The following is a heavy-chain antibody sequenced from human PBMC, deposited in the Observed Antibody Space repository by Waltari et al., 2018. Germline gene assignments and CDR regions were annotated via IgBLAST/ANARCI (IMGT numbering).Heavy chain of an antibody. J-gene: IGHJ4*02. CDR1: GFTFSSYA. V-gene: IGHV3-23*01. Sequence: EVQLLESGGGLAQPGGSLRLPCAASGFTFSSYAMSWVRQAPGKGLEWVSSISASGGNTYYADSVKGRFTISRDNMKNTINLQMNSLRAEDTAVYFCAKGDTGRSAPSDYWGQGTLVTVSS. CDR2: ISASGGNT. D-gene: IGHD5-18*01. CDR3: AKGDTGRSAPSDY.